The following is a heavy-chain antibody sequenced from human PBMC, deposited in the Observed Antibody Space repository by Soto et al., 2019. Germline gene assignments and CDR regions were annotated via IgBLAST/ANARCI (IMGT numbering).Heavy chain of an antibody. CDR2: INPNGGVT. CDR1: GDTFNDYY. V-gene: IGHV1-2*04. Sequence: QLQLVQSGAEVKRPGASVTVSCRSSGDTFNDYYIHWVRQAPGQGLEWMGWINPNGGVTKYAQKFRGWVSMTRDASIRTVYMQLSRLRSDDTAVYYCAIESGGATATLDYYYCYMDVWGTGTTVTVSS. D-gene: IGHD5-12*01. J-gene: IGHJ6*03. CDR3: AIESGGATATLDYYYCYMDV.